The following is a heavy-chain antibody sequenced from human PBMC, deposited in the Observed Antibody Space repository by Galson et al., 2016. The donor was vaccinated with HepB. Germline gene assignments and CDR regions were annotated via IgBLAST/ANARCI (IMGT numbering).Heavy chain of an antibody. J-gene: IGHJ4*02. CDR2: ITWDGGHT. CDR1: GFTFDDYT. D-gene: IGHD3-16*01. V-gene: IGHV3-43*01. Sequence: SLRLSCAASGFTFDDYTMFWVRQTPGKGLQWVSLITWDGGHTYYTDSVKGRFTISRDNSKNSLYLQMNSLRTEDTALYYCAKGSRGETGTYPDYWGQGTLVTVSS. CDR3: AKGSRGETGTYPDY.